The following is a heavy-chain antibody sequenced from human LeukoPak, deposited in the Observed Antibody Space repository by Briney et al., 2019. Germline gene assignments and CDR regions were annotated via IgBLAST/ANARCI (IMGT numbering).Heavy chain of an antibody. CDR1: GGSFSGYY. CDR2: INHSGST. Sequence: PSGTLSLTCAVYGGSFSGYYWSWIRQPPGKGLEWIGEINHSGSTNYNPSLKSRVTISVDTSKNQFSLKLSSVTAADTAVYYCARQAIFGVVTVGPWGQGTLVTVSS. V-gene: IGHV4-34*01. CDR3: ARQAIFGVVTVGP. J-gene: IGHJ5*02. D-gene: IGHD3-3*01.